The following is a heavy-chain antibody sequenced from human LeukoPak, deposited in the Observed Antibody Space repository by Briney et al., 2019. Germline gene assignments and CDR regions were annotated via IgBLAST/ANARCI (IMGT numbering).Heavy chain of an antibody. Sequence: GGSLRLSCAASGFTFSSYAVGWVRQAPGKGLEWVSTIGGTVGNTYSANSVKGRFTISRDNSRNTPYLQMNSLRAEDTAVYYCAKDPDDFWSGSNWFDPWGQGTLVTVSS. D-gene: IGHD3-3*01. V-gene: IGHV3-23*01. CDR1: GFTFSSYA. CDR3: AKDPDDFWSGSNWFDP. CDR2: IGGTVGNT. J-gene: IGHJ5*02.